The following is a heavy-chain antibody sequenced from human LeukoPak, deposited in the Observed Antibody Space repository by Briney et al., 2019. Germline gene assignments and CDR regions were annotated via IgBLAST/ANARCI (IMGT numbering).Heavy chain of an antibody. Sequence: SGGSLRLSCAASGFTFSSYSMSWVRQAPGKGLEWVSSISSSSSYIYYADSVKGRFTISRDNAKNSLYLQMNSLRAEDTAVYYCARDSRELGYFGYWGQGTLVTVSS. CDR2: ISSSSSYI. CDR1: GFTFSSYS. CDR3: ARDSRELGYFGY. J-gene: IGHJ4*02. V-gene: IGHV3-21*01. D-gene: IGHD1-26*01.